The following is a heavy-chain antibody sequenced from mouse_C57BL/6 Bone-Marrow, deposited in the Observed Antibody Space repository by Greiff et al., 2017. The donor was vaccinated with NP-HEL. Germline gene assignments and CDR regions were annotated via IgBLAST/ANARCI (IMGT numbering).Heavy chain of an antibody. D-gene: IGHD2-4*01. V-gene: IGHV1-15*01. J-gene: IGHJ2*01. CDR2: IDPETGGT. CDR1: GYTFTDYE. Sequence: VQLQQSGAELVRPGASVTLSCKASGYTFTDYEMHWVKQTPVHGLEWIGAIDPETGGTAYNQKFKGKAILTADKSSSTAYMELRSLTSEDSAVYYCTRCPHYDYDGDFDYWGQGTTLTVSS. CDR3: TRCPHYDYDGDFDY.